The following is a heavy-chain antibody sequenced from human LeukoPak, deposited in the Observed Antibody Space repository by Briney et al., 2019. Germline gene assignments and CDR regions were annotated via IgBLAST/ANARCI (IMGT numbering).Heavy chain of an antibody. CDR1: GFTLSSYG. V-gene: IGHV3-30*18. Sequence: PGRSLRLSCAASGFTLSSYGMHWVRQAPGKGLEWVAVISSDGSYQYYADSVKGRFTISRDNSKNTLYLQMNSLRAEDTAVYYCAKAPRSSYRGPFDYWGQGTLVAVSS. CDR3: AKAPRSSYRGPFDY. CDR2: ISSDGSYQ. D-gene: IGHD5-18*01. J-gene: IGHJ4*02.